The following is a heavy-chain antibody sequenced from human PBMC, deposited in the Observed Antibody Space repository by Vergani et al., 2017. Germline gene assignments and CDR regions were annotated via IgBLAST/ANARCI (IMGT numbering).Heavy chain of an antibody. CDR1: GGTFSSYA. CDR2: IIPIFGTA. Sequence: QVQLVQSGAEVKKPGSSVKVSCKASGGTFSSYAISWVRQAPGQGLEWMGRIIPIFGTANYAQKFQGRVTITADESTSTAYMELSSLRAEDTAVYYCARLSYDTTPYLQGGYDCWGQGTLVSVSS. V-gene: IGHV1-69*13. D-gene: IGHD3-22*01. J-gene: IGHJ4*02. CDR3: ARLSYDTTPYLQGGYDC.